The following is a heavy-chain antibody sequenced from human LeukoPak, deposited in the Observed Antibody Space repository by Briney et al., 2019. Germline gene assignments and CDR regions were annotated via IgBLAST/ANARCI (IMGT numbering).Heavy chain of an antibody. CDR1: GGSFSGYY. CDR3: ARGPSPGGPDYRRPYYYGMDV. Sequence: SETLSLTCAVYGGSFSGYYWSWIRQPPGKGLEWIGEINHSGSTNYNPSLKSRVTISVDTSKNQFSLKLSSVTAADTAVYYCARGPSPGGPDYRRPYYYGMDVWGQGTTVTVSS. CDR2: INHSGST. D-gene: IGHD1-14*01. V-gene: IGHV4-34*01. J-gene: IGHJ6*02.